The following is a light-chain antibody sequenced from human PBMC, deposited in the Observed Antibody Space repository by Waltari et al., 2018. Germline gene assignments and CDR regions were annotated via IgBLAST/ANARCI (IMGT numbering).Light chain of an antibody. CDR3: QQRYSTPRT. CDR1: QSISSY. Sequence: DIQMTQSPSSRPASVGARVTITCRASQSISSYLNWYQQKPGKAPKLLIYAASSLQSGVPSRFSGSGSGTDFTLNISSLQPEDFATYYCQQRYSTPRTFGQGTKLEIK. V-gene: IGKV1-39*01. J-gene: IGKJ2*01. CDR2: AAS.